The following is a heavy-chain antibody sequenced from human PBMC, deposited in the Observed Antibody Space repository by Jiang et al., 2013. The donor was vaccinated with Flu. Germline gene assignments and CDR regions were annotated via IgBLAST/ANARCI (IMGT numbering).Heavy chain of an antibody. CDR1: GLTSIPML. V-gene: IGHV3-30-3*01. CDR3: ARDLPPLDY. CDR2: ISYDATNI. J-gene: IGHJ4*02. Sequence: QLVESGGGVVQPGRSLTLSCTASGLTSIPMLCTGSARLPARGLEWVALISYDATNIRYADSVKGRFTISRDNSRSTLFLQMNNLRLEDTAVYFCARDLPPLDYWGQGT. D-gene: IGHD5/OR15-5a*01.